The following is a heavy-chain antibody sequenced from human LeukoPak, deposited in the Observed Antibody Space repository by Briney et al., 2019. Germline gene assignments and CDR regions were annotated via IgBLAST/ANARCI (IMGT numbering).Heavy chain of an antibody. J-gene: IGHJ3*02. Sequence: GSLRLSCAASGFTFSSYAMSWVRQPPGKGLEWIGRIYYSGSTYYNPSLKSRVTISVDTSKNQFSLKPSSVTAADTAVYYCARHAIVVVPAARGAAFDIWGQGTMVTVSS. CDR3: ARHAIVVVPAARGAAFDI. D-gene: IGHD2-2*01. CDR2: IYYSGST. V-gene: IGHV4-39*01. CDR1: GFTFSSYA.